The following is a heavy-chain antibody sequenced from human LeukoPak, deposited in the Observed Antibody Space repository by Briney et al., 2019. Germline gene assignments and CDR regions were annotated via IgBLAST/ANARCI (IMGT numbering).Heavy chain of an antibody. D-gene: IGHD3-22*01. Sequence: ASVKVSCKAFGYTFTSYGISWVRQAPGQGLEWMGWISAYNGNTNYAQKLQGRVTMTTDTSTSTAYMELRSLRSDDTAVYYCARDDRYYYDSSGYYFDYWGQGTLVTVSS. CDR3: ARDDRYYYDSSGYYFDY. J-gene: IGHJ4*02. CDR2: ISAYNGNT. V-gene: IGHV1-18*01. CDR1: GYTFTSYG.